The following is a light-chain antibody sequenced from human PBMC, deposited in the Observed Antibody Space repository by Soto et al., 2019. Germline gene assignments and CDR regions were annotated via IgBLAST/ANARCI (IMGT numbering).Light chain of an antibody. Sequence: QSVLTQLPSVSAAPGQTVTVSCSGNKSNVGRNYVSWYQQFPGTAPRLLIYDTNKRPSGIPGRFSGSKSGTSATLGITGLQTGDEAIYYCGTWDSRLSGVLFGGGTKVTVL. CDR1: KSNVGRNY. V-gene: IGLV1-51*01. CDR2: DTN. CDR3: GTWDSRLSGVL. J-gene: IGLJ2*01.